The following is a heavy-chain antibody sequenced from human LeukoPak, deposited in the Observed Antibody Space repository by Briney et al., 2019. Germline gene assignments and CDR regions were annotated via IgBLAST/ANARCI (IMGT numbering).Heavy chain of an antibody. J-gene: IGHJ4*02. CDR1: GFTLSSYG. D-gene: IGHD2-2*02. CDR3: AKDHCSSTSCYIDDY. Sequence: GGSLRLSCAASGFTLSSYGMHWVRQAPGKGLEWVAVISYDGSNKYYADSVKGRFTISRDNSKNTLYLQMNSLRAEDTAVYYCAKDHCSSTSCYIDDYWGQGTLVTVSS. V-gene: IGHV3-30*18. CDR2: ISYDGSNK.